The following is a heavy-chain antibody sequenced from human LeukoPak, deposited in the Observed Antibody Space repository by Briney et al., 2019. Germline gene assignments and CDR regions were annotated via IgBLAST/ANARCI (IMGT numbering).Heavy chain of an antibody. J-gene: IGHJ3*02. CDR2: IYYSGST. D-gene: IGHD1-14*01. V-gene: IGHV4-59*01. Sequence: PSETLSLTCTVSGGSISSYYWSWIRQPPGKGLEWIGYIYYSGSTNYNPSLKSRVTISVDTSKNQFSLKLSSVTAADTAVYYCARVPGSRDAFDIWGQGTMVTVSS. CDR1: GGSISSYY. CDR3: ARVPGSRDAFDI.